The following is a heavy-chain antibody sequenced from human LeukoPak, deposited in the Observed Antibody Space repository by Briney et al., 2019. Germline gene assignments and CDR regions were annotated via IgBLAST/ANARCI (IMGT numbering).Heavy chain of an antibody. V-gene: IGHV3-23*01. CDR3: AKVDPLIYSNSGWFDP. J-gene: IGHJ5*02. D-gene: IGHD6-13*01. Sequence: GGSLRLSCAVSGFTFSSYAINWVRQAPGKGLEWVSAISDSGDDTYYADSVKGRFTISRDNSKNTLYLQMNSLRAEDTAVYYCAKVDPLIYSNSGWFDPWGRGTLVTVSS. CDR2: ISDSGDDT. CDR1: GFTFSSYA.